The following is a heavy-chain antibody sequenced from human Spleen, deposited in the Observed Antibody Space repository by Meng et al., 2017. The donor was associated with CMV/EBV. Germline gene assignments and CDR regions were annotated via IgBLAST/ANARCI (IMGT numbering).Heavy chain of an antibody. V-gene: IGHV3-30*02. Sequence: GGSLRLSCAASGFTFSRCWMSWVRQAPGKGLEWVAFIRYDGSNKYYADSVKGRFTISRDNSKNTLYLQMNSLRAEDTAVYYCAKDHGSYYDILTGYVAPSYGMDVWGQGTTVTVSS. D-gene: IGHD3-9*01. CDR1: GFTFSRCW. J-gene: IGHJ6*02. CDR3: AKDHGSYYDILTGYVAPSYGMDV. CDR2: IRYDGSNK.